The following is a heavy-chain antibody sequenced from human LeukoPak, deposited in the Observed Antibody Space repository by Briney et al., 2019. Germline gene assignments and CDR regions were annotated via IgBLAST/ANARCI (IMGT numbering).Heavy chain of an antibody. Sequence: ASVTVSCKASGGTFSSYAISWVRQAPGQGLEWMGGIIPIFGTANYAQKFQGRVTITADESTSTAYMELSSLRSEDTAVYYCAREDIVVVPAAQKYGMDVWGQGTTVTVSS. CDR1: GGTFSSYA. J-gene: IGHJ6*02. V-gene: IGHV1-69*01. CDR3: AREDIVVVPAAQKYGMDV. CDR2: IIPIFGTA. D-gene: IGHD2-2*01.